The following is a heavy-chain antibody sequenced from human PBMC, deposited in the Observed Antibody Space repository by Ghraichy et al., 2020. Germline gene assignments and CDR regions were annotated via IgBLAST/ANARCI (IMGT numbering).Heavy chain of an antibody. V-gene: IGHV3-9*01. J-gene: IGHJ4*02. CDR2: ISWNSGSI. CDR1: GFTFDDYA. D-gene: IGHD3-3*01. Sequence: GGSLRLSCAASGFTFDDYAMHWVRQAPGKGLEWVSGISWNSGSIGYADSVKGRFTISRDNAKNSLYLQMNSLRAEDTALYYCAKDLGGGYPYDSFDYWGQGTLVTVSS. CDR3: AKDLGGGYPYDSFDY.